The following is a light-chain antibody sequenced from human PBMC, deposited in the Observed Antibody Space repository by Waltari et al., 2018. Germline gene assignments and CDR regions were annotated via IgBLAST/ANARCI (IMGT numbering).Light chain of an antibody. J-gene: IGKJ4*01. CDR2: YAS. CDR1: QDISNF. CDR3: QQFELLPLT. Sequence: DIQMTQSPSSLSASVGDRVTITCRASQDISNFINWYQQKPGKAPKLLILYASRLQQGVPSRFRGSGSGTDFSFVISSLQSEDVGTYYCQQFELLPLTFGGGTKVEIK. V-gene: IGKV1-33*01.